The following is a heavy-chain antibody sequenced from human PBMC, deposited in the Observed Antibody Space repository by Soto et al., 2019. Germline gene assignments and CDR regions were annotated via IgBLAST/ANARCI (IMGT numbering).Heavy chain of an antibody. J-gene: IGHJ4*02. CDR3: ARGGRGSGLYFLYYFDL. CDR2: IYHTGST. V-gene: IGHV4-59*01. D-gene: IGHD3-16*01. Sequence: SETLSLTCSVSAGSLSNDYWTWIRQSPGKGLEWIGEIYHTGSTKYNPSLKSRVAISVDMSKNQFSLTLSSVTPADTAVYYCARGGRGSGLYFLYYFDLWGQGTLVTVSS. CDR1: AGSLSNDY.